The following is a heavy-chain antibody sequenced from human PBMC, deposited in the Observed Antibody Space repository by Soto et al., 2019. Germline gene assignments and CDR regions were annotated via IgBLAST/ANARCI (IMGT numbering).Heavy chain of an antibody. J-gene: IGHJ5*02. CDR3: AKLGYSSWWFDP. CDR2: IYYSGST. Sequence: PSETLSLTCTVSGGSISSGGYYWSWIRQHPGKGLEWIGYIYYSGSTYYNPSLKSRVTISVDTSKNQFSLKLSSVTAADTAVYYCAKLGYSSWWFDPWGQGTLVTVSS. D-gene: IGHD2-15*01. V-gene: IGHV4-31*03. CDR1: GGSISSGGYY.